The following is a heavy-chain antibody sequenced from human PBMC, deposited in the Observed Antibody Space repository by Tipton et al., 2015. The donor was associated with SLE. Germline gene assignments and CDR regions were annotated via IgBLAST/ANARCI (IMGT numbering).Heavy chain of an antibody. CDR2: IYSDGST. V-gene: IGHV3-53*01. CDR1: GFTVSSNY. CDR3: ARVRYDFWSGYFDY. J-gene: IGHJ4*02. Sequence: SLRLSCAASGFTVSSNYMSWVRQAPGKGLEWVSVIYSDGSTYYADSVKGRFTISRDNSKNTLYLQMNSLRAEDTAVYYCARVRYDFWSGYFDYWGQGTLVTVSS. D-gene: IGHD3-3*01.